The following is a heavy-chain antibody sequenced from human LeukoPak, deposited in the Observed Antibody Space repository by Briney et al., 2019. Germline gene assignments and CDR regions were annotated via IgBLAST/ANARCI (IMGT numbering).Heavy chain of an antibody. CDR2: IYYSGST. CDR3: ARHSGIAVAGADFDY. D-gene: IGHD6-19*01. J-gene: IGHJ4*02. Sequence: PSETLSLTCTVSGGSISSYYWSWIRQPPGKGLEWIGYIYYSGSTNYNPSLKSRVTISVDTSKNQFSLKLCSVTAADTAVYYCARHSGIAVAGADFDYWGQGTLVTVSS. CDR1: GGSISSYY. V-gene: IGHV4-59*08.